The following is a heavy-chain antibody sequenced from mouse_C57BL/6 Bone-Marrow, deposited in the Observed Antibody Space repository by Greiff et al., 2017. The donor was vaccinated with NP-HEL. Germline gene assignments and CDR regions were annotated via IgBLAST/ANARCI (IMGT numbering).Heavy chain of an antibody. V-gene: IGHV1-15*01. CDR3: TRWAGLFDY. J-gene: IGHJ2*01. Sequence: QVQLQQSGAELVRPGASVTLSCKASGYTFTDYEMHWVKQTPVHGLEWIGAIDPETGGTAYNQKFKGKAILTADKSSSTAYMELRSLTSEDSAVYYCTRWAGLFDYWGQGTTLTVSS. D-gene: IGHD3-3*01. CDR2: IDPETGGT. CDR1: GYTFTDYE.